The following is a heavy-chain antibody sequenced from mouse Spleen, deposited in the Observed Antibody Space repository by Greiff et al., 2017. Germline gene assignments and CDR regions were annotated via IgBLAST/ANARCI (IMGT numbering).Heavy chain of an antibody. J-gene: IGHJ2*01. CDR2: IYPGDGDT. V-gene: IGHV1-80*01. Sequence: VQLQQSGAELVKPGASVKISCKASGYAFSSYWMNWVKQRPGKGLEWIGQIYPGDGDTNYNGKFKGKATLTADKSSSTAYMQLSSLTSEDSAVYFCARSSTAQASFDYWGQGTTLTVFS. D-gene: IGHD3-2*02. CDR1: GYAFSSYW. CDR3: ARSSTAQASFDY.